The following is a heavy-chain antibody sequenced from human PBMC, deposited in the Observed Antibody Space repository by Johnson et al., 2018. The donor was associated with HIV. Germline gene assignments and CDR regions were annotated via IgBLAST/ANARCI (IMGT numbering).Heavy chain of an antibody. V-gene: IGHV3-48*04. J-gene: IGHJ3*02. CDR2: ISGSGGST. CDR1: GFTFSNYD. Sequence: MQLVVSGGGLVQPGGSLRLSCAASGFTFSNYDFHWVRQATGKGLEWVSAISGSGGSTYYADSVKGRFTISRDNAKNSLYLQMNSLRAEDTAVYYCARDRLWFGESDAFDMWGQGTMVTVSS. CDR3: ARDRLWFGESDAFDM. D-gene: IGHD3-10*01.